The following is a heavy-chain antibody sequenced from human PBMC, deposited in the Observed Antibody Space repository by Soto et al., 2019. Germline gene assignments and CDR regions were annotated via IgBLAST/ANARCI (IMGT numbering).Heavy chain of an antibody. D-gene: IGHD6-13*01. CDR2: IYYSGST. CDR3: ARVAYSSSWYAVST. Sequence: SETLSLTCTVSGVSISSYYWSWIRQPPGKGLEWIGYIYYSGSTNYNPSLKSRVTISVDTSKNQFSLKLSSVTAADTAVYYCARVAYSSSWYAVSTWGQGTLVTVSS. J-gene: IGHJ5*02. V-gene: IGHV4-59*01. CDR1: GVSISSYY.